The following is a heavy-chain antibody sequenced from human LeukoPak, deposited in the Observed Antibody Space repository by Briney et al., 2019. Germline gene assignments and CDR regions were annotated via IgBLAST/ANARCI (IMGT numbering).Heavy chain of an antibody. V-gene: IGHV3-33*01. CDR3: ARDSPFGGYGYAFDI. CDR1: GFTFNTYG. Sequence: GGSLRLSCVASGFTFNTYGMNWVRLVPGKGLEWVAVIWYDGSNKYYADSVRGRFTISRDNSKNTLYLQVNSLRAEDTAVYYCARDSPFGGYGYAFDIWGQGTMVTVSS. J-gene: IGHJ3*02. D-gene: IGHD5-12*01. CDR2: IWYDGSNK.